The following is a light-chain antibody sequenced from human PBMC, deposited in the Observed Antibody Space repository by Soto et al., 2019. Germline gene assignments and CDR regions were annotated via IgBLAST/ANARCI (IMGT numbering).Light chain of an antibody. Sequence: EIVLTQSPGTLSLSPGERATLSCRASQSLSNNFDLSQYQQQPAHAPRLLIYGAASSATGIPNRISGSGAGTDFTLTISRLEPEDFVVYYCQQNGNSSQTFGQGTKVEIK. V-gene: IGKV3-20*01. CDR2: GAA. CDR3: QQNGNSSQT. J-gene: IGKJ1*01. CDR1: QSLSNNFD.